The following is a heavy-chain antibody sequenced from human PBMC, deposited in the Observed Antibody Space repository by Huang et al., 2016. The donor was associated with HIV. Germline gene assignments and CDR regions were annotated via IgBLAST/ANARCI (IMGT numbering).Heavy chain of an antibody. CDR1: GFTFSSYW. Sequence: EVQLVESGGGLVQPGGSLRLSCAASGFTFSSYWMHWVRQAPGKGLVWVSRMNREWSSTSYADAVKGRFTISRDNAKNTLYLKMNSLRAEDTAVYYCARDSQQWLVEDYWGQGTLVTVSS. CDR3: ARDSQQWLVEDY. CDR2: MNREWSST. J-gene: IGHJ4*02. D-gene: IGHD6-19*01. V-gene: IGHV3-74*01.